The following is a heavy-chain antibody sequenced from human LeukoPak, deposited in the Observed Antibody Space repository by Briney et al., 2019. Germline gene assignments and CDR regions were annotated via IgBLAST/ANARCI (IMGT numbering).Heavy chain of an antibody. CDR2: INPNSGGT. J-gene: IGHJ6*02. Sequence: ASVKVSCKASGYTFTCYYMHWVRQAPGQGLEWMGWINPNSGGTSYAQKFQGRVTTTRDTSTSTVYMELSSLRSEDTAVYYCARAGTIVVVVAALPKARHPGMDVWGQGTTVTVSS. CDR1: GYTFTCYY. V-gene: IGHV1-2*02. D-gene: IGHD2-15*01. CDR3: ARAGTIVVVVAALPKARHPGMDV.